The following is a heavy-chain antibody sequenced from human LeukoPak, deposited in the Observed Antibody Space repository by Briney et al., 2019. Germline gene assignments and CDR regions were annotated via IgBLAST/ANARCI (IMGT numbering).Heavy chain of an antibody. V-gene: IGHV4-59*08. D-gene: IGHD4-23*01. CDR2: IYNSGST. J-gene: IGHJ4*02. CDR1: GGSISSINSNY. Sequence: SETLSLTCTVSGGSISSINSNYCSWIRQPPGKGLEWIGYIYNSGSTNYNPSLKSRVTISVDTSKNQFSLKLSSVTAADTAVYYCARQAGGNSGPFDYWGQRTVVTVSS. CDR3: ARQAGGNSGPFDY.